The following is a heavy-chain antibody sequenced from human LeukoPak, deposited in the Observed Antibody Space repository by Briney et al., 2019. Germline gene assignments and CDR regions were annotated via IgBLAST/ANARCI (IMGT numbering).Heavy chain of an antibody. CDR3: ASALAYCGGDCYSTHYYYYYGMDV. D-gene: IGHD2-21*02. CDR1: GGTFSSYA. J-gene: IGHJ6*02. V-gene: IGHV1-69*01. Sequence: SVKVSCKASGGTFSSYAISWVRQAPGQGLEWMGGIIPIFGTANYAQKFQGRVTITADESTSTAYMELSSLRSEDTAVYYCASALAYCGGDCYSTHYYYYYGMDVWGQGTTVTVSS. CDR2: IIPIFGTA.